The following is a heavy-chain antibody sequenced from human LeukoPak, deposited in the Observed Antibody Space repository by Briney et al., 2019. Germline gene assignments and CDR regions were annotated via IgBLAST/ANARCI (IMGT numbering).Heavy chain of an antibody. D-gene: IGHD3-10*01. CDR2: ISSDGSTT. J-gene: IGHJ3*02. V-gene: IGHV3-74*01. Sequence: GGSLRLSCAASGFTFSSYWMHWVRQGPGKGLVWVSRISSDGSTTNYADSVKGRFTISRDNAKNTLYLQMSSLRVEDTAVYYCARDSRYYYDSRNYDNVAFDMWGQGTMVTVSS. CDR3: ARDSRYYYDSRNYDNVAFDM. CDR1: GFTFSSYW.